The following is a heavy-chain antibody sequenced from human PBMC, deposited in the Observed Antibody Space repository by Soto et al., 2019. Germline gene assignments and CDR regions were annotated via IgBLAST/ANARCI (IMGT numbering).Heavy chain of an antibody. Sequence: QVQLVESGGGVVQPGRSLRLSCAASGFTFSSYAVHWVRQAPGKGLEWVAVISYDGSNKYYADSVKGRFTISRDNSKNTLYLQMNSLRAEDTAVYYCARAGTTTTWGQGTLVTVSS. J-gene: IGHJ4*02. CDR3: ARAGTTTT. CDR2: ISYDGSNK. CDR1: GFTFSSYA. V-gene: IGHV3-30-3*01. D-gene: IGHD1-1*01.